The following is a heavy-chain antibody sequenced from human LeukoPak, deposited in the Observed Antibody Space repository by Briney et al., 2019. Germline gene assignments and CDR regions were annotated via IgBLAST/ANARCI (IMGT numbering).Heavy chain of an antibody. Sequence: PGGSLRLSCAASGFTFSSYEMNWVRQAPGKGLEWVSFISSSGTTINQPDSVKGRFAISRDNAKNSVHLQMDNLRVEDTAVYYFARGWDRAHPTGFEFDVWGQGTLVTVSS. CDR3: ARGWDRAHPTGFEFDV. D-gene: IGHD1-26*01. CDR1: GFTFSSYE. CDR2: ISSSGTTI. J-gene: IGHJ4*02. V-gene: IGHV3-48*03.